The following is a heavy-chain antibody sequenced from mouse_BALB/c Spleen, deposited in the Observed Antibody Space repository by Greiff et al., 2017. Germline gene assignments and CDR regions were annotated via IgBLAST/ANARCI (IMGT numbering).Heavy chain of an antibody. CDR2: IYPGNVNT. Sequence: QVQLQQSGPELVKPGASVRISCKASGYTFTSYYIHWVKQRPGQGLEWIGWIYPGNVNTKYNEKFKGKATLTADKSSSTAYMQLSSLTSEDSAVYFCARGESYYGNFYYAMDYWGQGTSVTVSS. V-gene: IGHV1S56*01. J-gene: IGHJ4*01. CDR3: ARGESYYGNFYYAMDY. CDR1: GYTFTSYY. D-gene: IGHD1-1*01.